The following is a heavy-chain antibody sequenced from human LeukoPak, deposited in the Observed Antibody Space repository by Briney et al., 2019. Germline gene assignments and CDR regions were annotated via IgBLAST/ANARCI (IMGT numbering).Heavy chain of an antibody. CDR3: AKGVYGDYAPALDY. Sequence: GGSLRLSCAASGFTFTSYVMNWVRQAPGKRLEWVSAISGSGDSTYYADSVKGRFTISRDNSKNTLYLQMNSLGAEDTAVYYCAKGVYGDYAPALDYWGQGTLVTVSS. CDR2: ISGSGDST. CDR1: GFTFTSYV. V-gene: IGHV3-23*01. D-gene: IGHD4-17*01. J-gene: IGHJ4*02.